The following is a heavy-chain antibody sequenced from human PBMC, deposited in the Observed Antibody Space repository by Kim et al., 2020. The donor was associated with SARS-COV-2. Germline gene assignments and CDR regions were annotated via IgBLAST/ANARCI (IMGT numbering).Heavy chain of an antibody. CDR3: ARGTVVPYNIVATTHAFDY. V-gene: IGHV4-34*01. D-gene: IGHD5-12*01. J-gene: IGHJ4*02. CDR2: INHSGST. Sequence: SETLSLTCAVYGGSFSGYYWSWIRQPPGKGLEWIGEINHSGSTNYNPSLKSRVTISVDTSKNQFSLKLTSVTAADTAVYYCARGTVVPYNIVATTHAFDYWGLGTLVTVSS. CDR1: GGSFSGYY.